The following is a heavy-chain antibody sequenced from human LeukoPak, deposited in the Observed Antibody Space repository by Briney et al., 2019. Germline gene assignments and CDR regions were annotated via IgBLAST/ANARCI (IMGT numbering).Heavy chain of an antibody. V-gene: IGHV4-4*02. CDR2: IYYGGSI. Sequence: SETLSLTCAVSGSSISSSTWWTWVRQSPEKGLEWIGEIYYGGSINYNPSLKSRVTISVDKSKNKVSLKMTFVTAADTAVYYCARGGSTSWPNKYSYGLDVWGKGTTVTVSS. CDR1: GSSISSSTW. CDR3: ARGGSTSWPNKYSYGLDV. D-gene: IGHD2-2*01. J-gene: IGHJ6*04.